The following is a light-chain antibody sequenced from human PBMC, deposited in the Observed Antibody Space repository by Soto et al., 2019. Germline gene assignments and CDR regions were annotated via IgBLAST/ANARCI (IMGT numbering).Light chain of an antibody. CDR2: GNS. CDR1: SSNIGAGYD. CDR3: QSYNRSLSGLYV. V-gene: IGLV1-40*01. Sequence: QSVLTQPPSVSGAPGQRVTISCTGSSSNIGAGYDVHWYQQLPGTAPKLLIYGNSNRPSGVPDRFSGSKSGTSASLATTGVRAEDGADCYCQSYNRSLSGLYVFGPGTKLSVL. J-gene: IGLJ1*01.